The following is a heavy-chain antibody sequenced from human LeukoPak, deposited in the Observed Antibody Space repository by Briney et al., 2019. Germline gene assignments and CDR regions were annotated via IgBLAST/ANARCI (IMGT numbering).Heavy chain of an antibody. CDR2: IYPGDSDT. CDR1: GDGSSYYW. V-gene: IGHV5-51*01. Sequence: GESLKISCKASGDGSSYYWIGWVRQMSGKGLEWVGTIYPGDSDTRYNPSFQGQVTISADKSINTAYLQWSSLKASDTAMYYCARRGYNYGRYYMDVWGKGTTVTVSS. CDR3: ARRGYNYGRYYMDV. D-gene: IGHD5-18*01. J-gene: IGHJ6*03.